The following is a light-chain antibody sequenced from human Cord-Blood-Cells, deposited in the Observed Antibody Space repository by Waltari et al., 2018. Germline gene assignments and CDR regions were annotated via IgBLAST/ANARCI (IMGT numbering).Light chain of an antibody. CDR3: AAWDDSLNGPYV. Sequence: QSVLTQPPSVSEAPRPRVTLSCSGSSSHIGNNAVTRYQQPPGKAPKLLIYYDDLLPSGVSDRFSGSKSGTSASLAISGLQSEDEADYYCAAWDDSLNGPYVFGTGTKVTVL. CDR1: SSHIGNNA. V-gene: IGLV1-36*01. CDR2: YDD. J-gene: IGLJ1*01.